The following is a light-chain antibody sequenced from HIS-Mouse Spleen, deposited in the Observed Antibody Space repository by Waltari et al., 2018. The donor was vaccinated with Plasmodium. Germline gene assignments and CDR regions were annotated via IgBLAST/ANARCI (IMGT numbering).Light chain of an antibody. J-gene: IGLJ2*01. CDR3: QSADSSGTYRV. Sequence: SYELTQPPSVSVSPGQTARIPCSGDALPKQYAYWYQQKPGQAPGLGVYKDSERPSGIPERFSGSSAGTTVTLTISGVQAEDEADYYCQSADSSGTYRVFGGGTKLTVL. V-gene: IGLV3-25*03. CDR2: KDS. CDR1: ALPKQY.